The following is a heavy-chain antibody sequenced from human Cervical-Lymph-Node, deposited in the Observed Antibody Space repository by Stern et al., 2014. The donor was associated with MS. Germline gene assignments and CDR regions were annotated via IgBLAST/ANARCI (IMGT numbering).Heavy chain of an antibody. J-gene: IGHJ4*02. CDR1: GFSLSTSGVG. CDR2: IYWDDDK. V-gene: IGHV2-5*02. D-gene: IGHD5-18*01. CDR3: AHSRRGYSYGQFDY. Sequence: QITLKESGPTLVKPTQTLTLTCTFSGFSLSTSGVGVGWIRQPPGKALEXLVLIYWDDDKRYSPSLKSRLTITKDTSKNQVVLTMTNMDPVDTATYYCAHSRRGYSYGQFDYWGQGTLVTVSS.